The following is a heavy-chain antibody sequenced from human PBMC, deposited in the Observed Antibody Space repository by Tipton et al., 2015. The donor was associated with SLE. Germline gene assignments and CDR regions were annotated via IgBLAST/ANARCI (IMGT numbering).Heavy chain of an antibody. D-gene: IGHD3-10*01. CDR2: IYHSGST. J-gene: IGHJ6*03. Sequence: TLSLTCAVSGGSISSGGYSWSWIRQPPVKGLEWIGYIYHSGSTYYNPSLKSRVTISIDTSNNLFYLRLMSVTAADTAAYYCARDGGITTDIDVWGKGITVTVSS. CDR3: ARDGGITTDIDV. CDR1: GGSISSGGYS. V-gene: IGHV4-30-2*01.